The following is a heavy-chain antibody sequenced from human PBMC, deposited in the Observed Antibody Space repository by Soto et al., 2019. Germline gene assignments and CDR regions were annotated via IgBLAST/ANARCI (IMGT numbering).Heavy chain of an antibody. CDR1: GFTFSSYA. Sequence: GWSLRLSSAASGFTFSSYAMHWVRQAPGKGLEWVAVISYDGSNKYYADSVKGRFTISRDNSKNTLYLQMNSLRAEDTAVYYCARDQGDIVVVPAAARGAFDIWGQGTMVTVS. J-gene: IGHJ3*02. CDR2: ISYDGSNK. V-gene: IGHV3-30-3*01. D-gene: IGHD2-2*01. CDR3: ARDQGDIVVVPAAARGAFDI.